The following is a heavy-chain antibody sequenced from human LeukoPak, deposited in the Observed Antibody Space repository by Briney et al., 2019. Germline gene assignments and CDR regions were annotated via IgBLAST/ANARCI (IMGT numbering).Heavy chain of an antibody. CDR3: ARDGPPPYTYYDFWSGYPDY. CDR2: INPSGGST. J-gene: IGHJ4*02. CDR1: GYTVTSYY. Sequence: ASVKVSCKASGYTVTSYYMHWVRQAPGQGLEWMGIINPSGGSTSYAQKFKGRVTMTRDTSTSTVHMELSSLRAEDTAVYYCARDGPPPYTYYDFWSGYPDYWGQGTLVTVSS. D-gene: IGHD3-3*01. V-gene: IGHV1-46*01.